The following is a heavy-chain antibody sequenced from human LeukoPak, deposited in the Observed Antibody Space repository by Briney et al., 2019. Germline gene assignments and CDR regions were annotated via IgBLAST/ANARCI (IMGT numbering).Heavy chain of an antibody. J-gene: IGHJ4*02. CDR1: GFTFSTYA. V-gene: IGHV3-23*01. CDR3: AKERWQVWSQFDY. Sequence: PGGSLRLSCVASGFTFSTYALTWVRQAPGKGLEWISVISYNGGSTNYADSVKGRFTISRDNSKNTLYLQMNSLRAEDTAVYYCAKERWQVWSQFDYWGQGTLVTVSS. D-gene: IGHD3-10*01. CDR2: ISYNGGST.